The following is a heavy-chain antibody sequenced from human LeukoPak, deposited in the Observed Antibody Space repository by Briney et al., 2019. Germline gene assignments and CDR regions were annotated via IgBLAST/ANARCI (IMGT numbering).Heavy chain of an antibody. Sequence: ASVKVSCKASGGTFSSYAISWVRQAPGQGLEWMGWINPNSGGTNYAQKFQGRVTMTRDTSISTAYMELSRLRSDDTAVYYCARGTAMAKFDYWGQGTLVTVSS. V-gene: IGHV1-2*02. D-gene: IGHD5-18*01. CDR1: GGTFSSYA. CDR2: INPNSGGT. J-gene: IGHJ4*02. CDR3: ARGTAMAKFDY.